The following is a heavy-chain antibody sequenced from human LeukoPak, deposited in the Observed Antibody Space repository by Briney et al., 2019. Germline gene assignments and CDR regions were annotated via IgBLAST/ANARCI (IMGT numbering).Heavy chain of an antibody. V-gene: IGHV3-30*03. CDR3: ATPRWYSSSWYKRGYYFDY. CDR1: GFTFSSYG. D-gene: IGHD6-13*01. Sequence: PGGSLRLSCVASGFTFSSYGMHWVRQAPGKGLEWVAVISYDGSNKYYADSVKGRFTISRDNSKNTLYLQMNSLRAEDTAVYYCATPRWYSSSWYKRGYYFDYWGQGTLVTVSS. J-gene: IGHJ4*02. CDR2: ISYDGSNK.